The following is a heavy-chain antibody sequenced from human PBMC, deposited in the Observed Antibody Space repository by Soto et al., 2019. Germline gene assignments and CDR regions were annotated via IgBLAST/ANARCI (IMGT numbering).Heavy chain of an antibody. V-gene: IGHV4-31*03. D-gene: IGHD3-16*01. CDR2: IFYSGPT. CDR3: ARDRVMLTFGGASEE. J-gene: IGHJ6*03. CDR1: GDSITSGVHY. Sequence: PSETLSLTCTVSGDSITSGVHYWSWIRRLPGKGLEWIGYIFYSGPTYYNPSLKSRVAISVDTSKNQFSLKLNSVTAADTAVYYCARDRVMLTFGGASEEWG.